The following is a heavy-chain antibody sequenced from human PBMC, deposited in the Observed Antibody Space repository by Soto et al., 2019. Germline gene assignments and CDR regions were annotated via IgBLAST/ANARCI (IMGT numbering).Heavy chain of an antibody. V-gene: IGHV4-59*01. Sequence: SETLSLTCTVSGGSISSYYWSWIRQSPGKGLEWIGYIHYSGSTKANPSLKSRVTISVDTSRNQVSLKLSSVTAADSAVYFCARGRYQLLHPYYYGMDVWGQGTTVTVSS. CDR2: IHYSGST. CDR3: ARGRYQLLHPYYYGMDV. J-gene: IGHJ6*02. D-gene: IGHD2-2*01. CDR1: GGSISSYY.